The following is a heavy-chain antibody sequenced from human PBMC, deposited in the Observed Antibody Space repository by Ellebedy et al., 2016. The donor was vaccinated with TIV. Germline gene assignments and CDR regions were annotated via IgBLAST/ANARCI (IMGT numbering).Heavy chain of an antibody. J-gene: IGHJ4*02. D-gene: IGHD3-10*01. V-gene: IGHV1-69*04. CDR2: LIPMVGSP. CDR3: ATQNVVRGVYEIDN. Sequence: SVKVSXKAPPGTFSQYGMTWVRQAPGQGLEWVGRLIPMVGSPNYAQKFQDRVTISADKSTDTLYLEMSNLRSEDTAVYYCATQNVVRGVYEIDNWGQGTLVTVSS. CDR1: PGTFSQYG.